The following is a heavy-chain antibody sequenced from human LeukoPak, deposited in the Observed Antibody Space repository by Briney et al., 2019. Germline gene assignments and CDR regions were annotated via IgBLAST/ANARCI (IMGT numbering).Heavy chain of an antibody. CDR3: ARGGSSGYYYG. J-gene: IGHJ4*02. V-gene: IGHV4-4*07. CDR1: GGSISSYY. Sequence: PSETLSLTCTVSGGSISSYYWSWIRQPAGKGLEWIGRLYTSGSTNYNPSLKSRVSMSVDTSKNQFSLKLTSITAADTAVYYCARGGSSGYYYGWGQGTLVTVSS. D-gene: IGHD3-22*01. CDR2: LYTSGST.